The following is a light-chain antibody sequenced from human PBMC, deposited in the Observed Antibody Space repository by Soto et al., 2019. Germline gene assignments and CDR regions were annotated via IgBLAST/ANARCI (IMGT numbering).Light chain of an antibody. CDR2: GAS. V-gene: IGKV3-20*01. Sequence: DIVLTQSPGTLSLSPGERATLSCRTSQSVSSNYLAWYQQKPGQAPRLLIYGASTRATGIPDRFSGSGSGADFTLTISRLEPEDFAVCYCQQYGTSFWTFGQGTKVDIK. CDR3: QQYGTSFWT. J-gene: IGKJ1*01. CDR1: QSVSSNY.